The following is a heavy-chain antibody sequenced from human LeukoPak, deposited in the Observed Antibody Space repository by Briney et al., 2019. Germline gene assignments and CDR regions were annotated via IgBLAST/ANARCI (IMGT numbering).Heavy chain of an antibody. CDR2: FYNSEST. CDR3: AGLRAPGTGRGYIDV. J-gene: IGHJ6*03. V-gene: IGHV4-39*02. Sequence: SETLSLTCTVSGDSISSPSYYWGWIRQPPGQGLEWIGSFYNSESTYYHPSLRSRLTISVDTPKNLFSLMLRSVTAADLAKFYCAGLRAPGTGRGYIDVWGKGTTVIVSS. D-gene: IGHD6-13*01. CDR1: GDSISSPSYY.